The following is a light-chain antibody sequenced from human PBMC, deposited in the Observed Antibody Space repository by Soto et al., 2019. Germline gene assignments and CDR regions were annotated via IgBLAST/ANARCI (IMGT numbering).Light chain of an antibody. Sequence: DIQMTQSPSTLSGSVGDRVTITCRASQTISSWLAWYQQKPGKAPKLLIYKASTLKSGVPSRFSGGGSGTDFTLTISRMEPEDFAVYCCQQYGSSPRTFGQGTKVDIK. CDR1: QTISSW. V-gene: IGKV1-5*03. CDR3: QQYGSSPRT. CDR2: KAS. J-gene: IGKJ1*01.